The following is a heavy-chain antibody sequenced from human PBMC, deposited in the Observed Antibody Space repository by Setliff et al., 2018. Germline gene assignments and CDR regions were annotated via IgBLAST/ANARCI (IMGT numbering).Heavy chain of an antibody. D-gene: IGHD7-27*01. V-gene: IGHV3-30*09. Sequence: SCKASGYSFTGYYMHWVRQAPGKGLEWVAIIFHDGRDIYYGDSVQGRFAISRDNSKNTLYLQMNSLRSDDTAVYYCAGVHWTTNWFLHYWGQGTLVTVSS. CDR2: IFHDGRDI. CDR3: AGVHWTTNWFLHY. CDR1: GYSFTGYY. J-gene: IGHJ4*01.